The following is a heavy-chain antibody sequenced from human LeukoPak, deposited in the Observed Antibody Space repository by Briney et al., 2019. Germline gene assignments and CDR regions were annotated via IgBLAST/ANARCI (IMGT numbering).Heavy chain of an antibody. CDR3: ARPLSEQQLISAFDI. D-gene: IGHD6-13*01. CDR2: IIPIFGTA. J-gene: IGHJ3*02. V-gene: IGHV1-69*05. CDR1: GGTFTSYA. Sequence: AASVKVSCKASGGTFTSYAISWVRQAPGQGLEWMGGIIPIFGTANYAQKFQGRVTITTDESTSTAYMELSSLRSEDTAVYYCARPLSEQQLISAFDIWGQGTMVTVSS.